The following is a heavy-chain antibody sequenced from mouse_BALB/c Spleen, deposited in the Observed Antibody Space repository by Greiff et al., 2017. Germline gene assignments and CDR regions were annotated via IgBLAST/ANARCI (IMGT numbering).Heavy chain of an antibody. CDR2: ISYDGSN. D-gene: IGHD1-1*01. CDR1: GYSITSGYY. V-gene: IGHV3-6*02. J-gene: IGHJ3*01. Sequence: DVKLQESGPGLVKPSQSLSLTCSVTGYSITSGYYWNWIRQFPGNKLEWMGYISYDGSNNYNPSLKNRISITRDTSKNQFFLKLNSVTTEDTATYYCARGLRYFAYWGQGTLVTVSA. CDR3: ARGLRYFAY.